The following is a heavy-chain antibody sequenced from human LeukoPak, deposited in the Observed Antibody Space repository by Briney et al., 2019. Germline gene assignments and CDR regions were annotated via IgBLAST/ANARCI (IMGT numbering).Heavy chain of an antibody. V-gene: IGHV1-18*01. CDR1: GYTFTSYG. CDR3: ARDSAAMVTFVCDY. CDR2: ISAYNGNT. Sequence: ASVKVSCKASGYTFTSYGISWVRQAPGQGLEWMGWISAYNGNTNYAQKLQGRVTMTTDTSTSTAYMELSSLRSEDTAVYYCARDSAAMVTFVCDYWGQGTLVTVSS. D-gene: IGHD5-18*01. J-gene: IGHJ4*02.